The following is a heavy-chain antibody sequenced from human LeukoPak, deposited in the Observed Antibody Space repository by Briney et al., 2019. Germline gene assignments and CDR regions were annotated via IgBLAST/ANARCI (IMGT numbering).Heavy chain of an antibody. CDR2: ISSNGGST. V-gene: IGHV3-64*01. CDR3: ARVKIGQQLVFDY. Sequence: GGSLRLSCAASGFTFSSYAMHWVRQAPGKGLEYVSAISSNGGSTYYANSVKGRFTISRDNSKNTLYLQMGSLRAEDMAVYYCARVKIGQQLVFDYWGQGTLVNVSS. D-gene: IGHD6-13*01. CDR1: GFTFSSYA. J-gene: IGHJ4*02.